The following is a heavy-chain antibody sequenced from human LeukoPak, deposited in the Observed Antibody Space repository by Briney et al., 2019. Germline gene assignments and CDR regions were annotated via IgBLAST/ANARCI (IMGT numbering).Heavy chain of an antibody. J-gene: IGHJ3*02. CDR2: IWYDGSNK. CDR3: ARGYYGDCLGAFDI. CDR1: GFTFSSYG. V-gene: IGHV3-33*01. D-gene: IGHD4-17*01. Sequence: GRSLRLSCAASGFTFSSYGMHWVRQAPGKGLEWVAVIWYDGSNKYYADSVKGRFTISRDNSKNTLYLQMNSLRAEDTAVYYCARGYYGDCLGAFDIWGQGTMVTVSS.